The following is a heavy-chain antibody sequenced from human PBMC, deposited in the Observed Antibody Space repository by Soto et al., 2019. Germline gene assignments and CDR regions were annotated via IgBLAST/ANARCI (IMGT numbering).Heavy chain of an antibody. V-gene: IGHV3-30*18. CDR3: AKDREQQLVRFNYYYGMDV. D-gene: IGHD6-13*01. J-gene: IGHJ6*02. Sequence: LRLSCAASGVAFSSYGMHWVRQAPFKGLEWVAVISYDGSNKYYADSVKGRFTISRDNSKNTLYLQMNSLRAEDTAVYYCAKDREQQLVRFNYYYGMDVWGQGTTVTVSS. CDR1: GVAFSSYG. CDR2: ISYDGSNK.